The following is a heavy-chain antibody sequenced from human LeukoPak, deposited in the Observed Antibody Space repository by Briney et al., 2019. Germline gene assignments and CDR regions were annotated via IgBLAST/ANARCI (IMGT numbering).Heavy chain of an antibody. CDR3: AKGGRQLWFGFDY. J-gene: IGHJ4*02. CDR2: ISGSGSST. Sequence: GGSLRLSCAASGFTFSSYAMSWVRQAPGKGLEWVSAISGSGSSTYYADSVKGRFTISRDNSKNTLYLQMNSLRAEDTAVYYCAKGGRQLWFGFDYWGQGTLVTVSS. D-gene: IGHD5-18*01. CDR1: GFTFSSYA. V-gene: IGHV3-23*01.